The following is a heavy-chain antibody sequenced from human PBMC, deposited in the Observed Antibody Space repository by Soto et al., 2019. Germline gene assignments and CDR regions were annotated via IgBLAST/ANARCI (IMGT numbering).Heavy chain of an antibody. CDR3: VKSRYCSSTSCWAFDY. J-gene: IGHJ4*02. D-gene: IGHD2-2*01. Sequence: GGSLRLSCSASGFTFSSYAMHWVRQAPGKGLEYVSAISSNGGSTYYADSVKGRFTISRDNSKNTLYLQMSSLRAEDTAVYYCVKSRYCSSTSCWAFDYWGQGTLVTVS. CDR1: GFTFSSYA. V-gene: IGHV3-64D*06. CDR2: ISSNGGST.